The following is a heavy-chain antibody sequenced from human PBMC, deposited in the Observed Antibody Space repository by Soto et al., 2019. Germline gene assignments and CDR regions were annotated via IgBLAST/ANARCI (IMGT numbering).Heavy chain of an antibody. D-gene: IGHD3-3*01. J-gene: IGHJ6*02. CDR2: INHSGST. Sequence: PSETLSLTCAVYGGSFSGYYWSWIRQPPGKGLEWIGEINHSGSTNYNPSLKSRVTISVVTSKNQFSLKLSSVTAADTAVYYCARVYYDFWSGYYFYYGMDVWGQGTTVTVSS. CDR1: GGSFSGYY. V-gene: IGHV4-34*01. CDR3: ARVYYDFWSGYYFYYGMDV.